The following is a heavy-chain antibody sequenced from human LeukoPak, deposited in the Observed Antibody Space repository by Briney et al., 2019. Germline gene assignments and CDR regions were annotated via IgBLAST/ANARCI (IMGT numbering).Heavy chain of an antibody. V-gene: IGHV3-23*01. CDR2: ISGSGGST. J-gene: IGHJ4*02. CDR3: AKARQYYYDSSGYRGPYYFDY. Sequence: GGTLRLSCAVSGFTFSSYGMSWVRQAPGKGLEWVSAISGSGGSTYYADSVKGRFTISRDNSKNTLYLQMNSLRAEDTAVYYCAKARQYYYDSSGYRGPYYFDYWGQGTLVTVSS. CDR1: GFTFSSYG. D-gene: IGHD3-22*01.